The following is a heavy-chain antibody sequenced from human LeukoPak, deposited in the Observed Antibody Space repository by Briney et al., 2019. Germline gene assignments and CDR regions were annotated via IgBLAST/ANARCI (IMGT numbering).Heavy chain of an antibody. V-gene: IGHV3-23*01. J-gene: IGHJ4*02. D-gene: IGHD3-16*01. CDR3: AVGRLRLGDQYYFDY. Sequence: GGSLRLSCAASGFTFISYAMSWVRQAPGKGLEWVSAISGSGSDTYYADSVKGRFTISIDNSKNTLYLQMNSLRAEDTAVYYCAVGRLRLGDQYYFDYWGQGTLVTVSS. CDR1: GFTFISYA. CDR2: ISGSGSDT.